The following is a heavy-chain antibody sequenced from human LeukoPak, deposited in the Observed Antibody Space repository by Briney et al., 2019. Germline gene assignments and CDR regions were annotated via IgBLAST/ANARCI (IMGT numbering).Heavy chain of an antibody. CDR2: IYTSGST. V-gene: IGHV4-4*07. D-gene: IGHD3-22*01. J-gene: IGHJ4*02. CDR1: GGSISSYY. CDR3: ARSASGSGYQDY. Sequence: TSSETLSLTCTVSGGSISSYYWSWIRQPAGKGLEWIGRIYTSGSTNYNPSLKSRVTVSVDTSKNQFSLKLSSVTAADTAVYYCARSASGSGYQDYWGQGTLVTVSS.